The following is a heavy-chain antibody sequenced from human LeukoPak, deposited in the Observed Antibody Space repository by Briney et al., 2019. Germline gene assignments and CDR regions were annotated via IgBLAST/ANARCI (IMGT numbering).Heavy chain of an antibody. V-gene: IGHV3-21*01. D-gene: IGHD5-18*01. CDR1: GFTFSSYS. CDR2: ISSSSSCI. J-gene: IGHJ4*02. Sequence: GGSLRLSCAASGFTFSSYSMNWVRQAPGKGLEWVSSISSSSSCIYYADSVKGRFTISRDNAKNSLYLQMNSLRAEDTAVYYCAREGTAMVSSDYWGQGTLVTVSS. CDR3: AREGTAMVSSDY.